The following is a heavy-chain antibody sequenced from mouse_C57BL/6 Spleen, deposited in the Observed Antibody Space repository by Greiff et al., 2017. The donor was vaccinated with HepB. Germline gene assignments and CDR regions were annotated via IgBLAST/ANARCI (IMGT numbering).Heavy chain of an antibody. D-gene: IGHD2-4*01. J-gene: IGHJ4*01. Sequence: VKLLESGPGLVQPSQSLSITCTVSGFSLTSYGVHWVRQSPGKGLEWLGVIWSGGSTDYNAAFISRLSISKDNSKSQVFFKMNSLQADDTAIYYCARNDYDLLLPMDYWGQGTSVTVSS. CDR3: ARNDYDLLLPMDY. CDR2: IWSGGST. V-gene: IGHV2-2*01. CDR1: GFSLTSYG.